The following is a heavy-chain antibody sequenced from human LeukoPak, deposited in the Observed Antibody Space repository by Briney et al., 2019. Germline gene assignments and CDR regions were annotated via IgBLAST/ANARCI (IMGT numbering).Heavy chain of an antibody. CDR2: ISWNSGTI. D-gene: IGHD5-18*01. V-gene: IGHV3-9*03. CDR1: GFTFDDYA. CDR3: AKDLYRGEDTAMVTFDY. J-gene: IGHJ4*02. Sequence: GGSLRLSCAASGFTFDDYAMHWVRQAPGKGLEWVSSISWNSGTIGYADSVKGRFTISRDNAKNSLYMQMNSLRAEDMALYYCAKDLYRGEDTAMVTFDYWGQGTLVTVSS.